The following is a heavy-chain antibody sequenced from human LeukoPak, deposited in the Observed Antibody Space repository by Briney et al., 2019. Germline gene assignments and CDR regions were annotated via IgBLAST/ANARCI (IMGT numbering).Heavy chain of an antibody. CDR1: GFTFSSYA. CDR3: TTVDGGYTLGTVDY. CDR2: IKSKTDGGTT. Sequence: NAGGSLRLSCAASGFTFSSYAMSWVRQAPGKGLEWVGRIKSKTDGGTTDYAAPVKGRFTISRDDSKNTLYLQMNSLKTEDTAVYYCTTVDGGYTLGTVDYWGQGTLVTVSS. V-gene: IGHV3-15*01. J-gene: IGHJ4*02. D-gene: IGHD4-17*01.